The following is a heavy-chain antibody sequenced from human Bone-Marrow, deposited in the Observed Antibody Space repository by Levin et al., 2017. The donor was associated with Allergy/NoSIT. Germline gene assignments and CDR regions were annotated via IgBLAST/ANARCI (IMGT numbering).Heavy chain of an antibody. J-gene: IGHJ6*02. D-gene: IGHD5-12*01. V-gene: IGHV4-59*01. CDR2: IKNSGTT. CDR3: ASLGYTISYYDYAMDV. Sequence: SQTLSLTCSVSGGSISNSYWSWIRQAPGKGLEWIGYIKNSGTTKYNPYLNSRVTISADTSKNQVSLRLTSVTAADTAVYYCASLGYTISYYDYAMDVWGQGTTVTVSS. CDR1: GGSISNSY.